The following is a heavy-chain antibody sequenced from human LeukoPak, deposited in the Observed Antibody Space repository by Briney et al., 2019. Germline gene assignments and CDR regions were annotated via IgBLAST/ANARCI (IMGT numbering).Heavy chain of an antibody. CDR2: INPSGGST. CDR1: GYTFTNYY. D-gene: IGHD2-2*01. J-gene: IGHJ3*02. Sequence: ASVKVSCKASGYTFTNYYIHWVRQAPGQGLQWIGIINPSGGSTTYTQKFQGRVTMTRDTSTSTVYMEVRGLRSEDTAVYYCARGDAARDDAFDIWGQGTMVTVSS. CDR3: ARGDAARDDAFDI. V-gene: IGHV1-46*01.